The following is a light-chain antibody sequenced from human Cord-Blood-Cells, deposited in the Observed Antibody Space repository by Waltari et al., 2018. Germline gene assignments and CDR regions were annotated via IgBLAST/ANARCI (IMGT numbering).Light chain of an antibody. CDR2: AAS. Sequence: RVTITCRASQSISSYLNWYQQKPGKAPKLLIYAASSLQSGVPSRFSGSGSGTEFTLTISSLQPEDFATYYCQQSYSTPRTFGQGTKVEIK. J-gene: IGKJ1*01. V-gene: IGKV1-39*01. CDR1: QSISSY. CDR3: QQSYSTPRT.